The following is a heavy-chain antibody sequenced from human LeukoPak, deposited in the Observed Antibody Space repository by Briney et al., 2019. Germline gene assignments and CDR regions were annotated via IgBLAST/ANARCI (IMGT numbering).Heavy chain of an antibody. CDR1: GFIFSSYS. J-gene: IGHJ4*02. CDR2: ISTSSSYI. Sequence: PGGSLRLSCAASGFIFSSYSMNWVRQAPGKGLECVSFISTSSSYIYYADSVKGRFTISRDNAKNSLYLQMNSLRAEDTAVYYCAKANGAIFGVAGYFDYWGQGTLVTVSS. CDR3: AKANGAIFGVAGYFDY. V-gene: IGHV3-21*01. D-gene: IGHD3-3*02.